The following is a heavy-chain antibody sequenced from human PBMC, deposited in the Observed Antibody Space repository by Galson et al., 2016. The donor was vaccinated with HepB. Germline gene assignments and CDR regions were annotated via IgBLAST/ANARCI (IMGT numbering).Heavy chain of an antibody. Sequence: SLRLSCAASGFIFRTYGMHWVRQAPGKGLEWVAVIWYDGSRKYYADSVKGRFTISRDNSKNTLYLQMNSLRAEDTAVYYCARDLFGFDYDSDERLEYWGQGTLVTVSS. V-gene: IGHV3-33*01. D-gene: IGHD3-22*01. CDR1: GFIFRTYG. J-gene: IGHJ4*02. CDR3: ARDLFGFDYDSDERLEY. CDR2: IWYDGSRK.